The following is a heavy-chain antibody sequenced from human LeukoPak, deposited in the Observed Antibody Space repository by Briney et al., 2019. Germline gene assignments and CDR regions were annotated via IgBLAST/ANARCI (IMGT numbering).Heavy chain of an antibody. J-gene: IGHJ4*02. V-gene: IGHV4-34*01. CDR3: ARGQGTVTTH. CDR2: INHSGSA. Sequence: SEALSLTCSVSGGSFSGYYWTWIRQPPGKGLEWIGEINHSGSANYNPSLKSRVTISLDTSKNQFSLNLSSVTAADTAVYYCARGQGTVTTHWGQGTLVTVSS. D-gene: IGHD4-17*01. CDR1: GGSFSGYY.